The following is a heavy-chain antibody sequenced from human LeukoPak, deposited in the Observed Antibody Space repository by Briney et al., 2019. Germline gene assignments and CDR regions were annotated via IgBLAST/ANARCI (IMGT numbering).Heavy chain of an antibody. Sequence: TGGSLRLSCVASGFPFSSYWMTWVRQAPGKGLEWVASIKPDGSETSYVDSVRGRFTISRDNPKSSLYLQMNSLTAEDTAVYHCTRDASWGQGTLVTVSS. CDR1: GFPFSSYW. CDR3: TRDAS. J-gene: IGHJ5*02. V-gene: IGHV3-7*01. CDR2: IKPDGSET.